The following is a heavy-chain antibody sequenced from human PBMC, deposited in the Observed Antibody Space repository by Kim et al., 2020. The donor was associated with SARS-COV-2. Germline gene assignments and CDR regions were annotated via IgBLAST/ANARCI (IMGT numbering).Heavy chain of an antibody. Sequence: GGSLRLSCAASGFHFSDYYMSWIRQAPGKGLEWVSYISNSGFTTHYADSVKGRFTISRDNAKNSLYLQMNSLRAEDTAVYYCARVGSTEAAGSIDYWGQGTLVTVSS. J-gene: IGHJ4*02. D-gene: IGHD6-13*01. CDR1: GFHFSDYY. V-gene: IGHV3-11*01. CDR3: ARVGSTEAAGSIDY. CDR2: ISNSGFTT.